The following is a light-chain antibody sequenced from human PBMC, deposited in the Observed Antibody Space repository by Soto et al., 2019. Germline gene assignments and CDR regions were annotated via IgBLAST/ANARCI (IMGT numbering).Light chain of an antibody. J-gene: IGKJ1*01. CDR1: QRLVHTDGNTY. CDR2: EVA. CDR3: MQATHGPCT. V-gene: IGKV2-30*02. Sequence: DVVMTQSPLYLPVTLGQPASISCRSSQRLVHTDGNTYWSWFQQRPGQSQRRQISEVANRDSGVPDRFSGRASGTEFTLKISRVEAEDVGVYYCMQATHGPCTFGQGTKVEIK.